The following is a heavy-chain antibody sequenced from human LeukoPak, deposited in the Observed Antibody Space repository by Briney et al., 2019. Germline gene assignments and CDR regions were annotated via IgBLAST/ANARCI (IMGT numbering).Heavy chain of an antibody. CDR1: GFTFSGYA. J-gene: IGHJ6*02. CDR2: ISGSGGST. D-gene: IGHD6-19*01. V-gene: IGHV3-23*01. Sequence: PGGSLRLSCAASGFTFSGYAVSWVRQAPGKGLEWASAISGSGGSTYYADSVKGRFTISRDNSKNTLYLQMNSLRAEDTAVYYCAKHAVAGTYYYYTMDVRGQGTTVTVSS. CDR3: AKHAVAGTYYYYTMDV.